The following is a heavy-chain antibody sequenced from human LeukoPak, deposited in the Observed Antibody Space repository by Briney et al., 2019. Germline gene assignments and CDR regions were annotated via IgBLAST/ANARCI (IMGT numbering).Heavy chain of an antibody. V-gene: IGHV3-23*01. J-gene: IGHJ4*02. CDR1: GCTFSSYA. CDR3: AKGGGQQLVRDY. D-gene: IGHD6-13*01. CDR2: ISGSGGGI. Sequence: GGSLRLSCAASGCTFSSYAMSWVRQAPGKGLEWVSAISGSGGGIYYADSVKGRFTISRDNSKNTLYLQMNSLRAEDTAVYYCAKGGGQQLVRDYWGQGTLVTVSS.